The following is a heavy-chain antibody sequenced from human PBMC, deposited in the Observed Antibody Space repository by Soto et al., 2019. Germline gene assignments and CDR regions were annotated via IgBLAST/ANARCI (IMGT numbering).Heavy chain of an antibody. D-gene: IGHD2-2*01. CDR2: IYYSGST. Sequence: QVQLQESGPGLVKPSETLSLTCTVSGGSISSYYWSWIRQPPGKGLEWIGYIYYSGSTNYNPSLKSRVTISVDTSKNPFSLKLSSVTAADTAVYYCARAYLLGYCSSTSCYEDYYYYMDVWGKGTTVTVSS. J-gene: IGHJ6*03. CDR3: ARAYLLGYCSSTSCYEDYYYYMDV. CDR1: GGSISSYY. V-gene: IGHV4-59*01.